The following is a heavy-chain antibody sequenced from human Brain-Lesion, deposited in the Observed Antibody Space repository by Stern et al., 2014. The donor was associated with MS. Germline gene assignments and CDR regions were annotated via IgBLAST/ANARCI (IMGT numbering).Heavy chain of an antibody. CDR3: ARAVRNQLLSEY. J-gene: IGHJ4*02. Sequence: QVQLVEYGAEVKTPGASGKVFCKASGYTFSSYDLTWARQASGQGLEWMGWMNPYSGNTGYAQKFKGRVSMTSDPSISTVYMELTSLTSDDTAVYFCARAVRNQLLSEYWGQGTLVTVSS. D-gene: IGHD2-2*01. CDR1: GYTFSSYD. V-gene: IGHV1-8*01. CDR2: MNPYSGNT.